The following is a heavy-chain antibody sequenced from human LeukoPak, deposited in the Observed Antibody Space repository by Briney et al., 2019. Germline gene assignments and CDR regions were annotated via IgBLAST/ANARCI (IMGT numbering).Heavy chain of an antibody. CDR1: GFTVSSNY. V-gene: IGHV3-66*01. CDR2: IYSGGNT. J-gene: IGHJ3*02. D-gene: IGHD6-13*01. CDR3: ARDWVAASSFDI. Sequence: PGGSLRLSCAASGFTVSSNYMSWVRQAPGKGLEWVSVIYSGGNTYYADSVKGRFTISRDNSKNTLYLQMNSLRAEDTAVYYCARDWVAASSFDIWGQGTMVTVPS.